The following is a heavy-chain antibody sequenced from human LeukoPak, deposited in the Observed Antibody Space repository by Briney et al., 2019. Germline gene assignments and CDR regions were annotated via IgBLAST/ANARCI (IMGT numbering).Heavy chain of an antibody. Sequence: GGSLRLSCAASGFTFSSYGMHWVRQAPGKGLEWVAFIRYDGSNKYYADSVKGRFTISRDNSKNTLYLQMNSLRAEDTAVYYCAKGSAAVTVGATFDYWGQGTLVTVSS. CDR1: GFTFSSYG. D-gene: IGHD1-26*01. CDR2: IRYDGSNK. J-gene: IGHJ4*02. CDR3: AKGSAAVTVGATFDY. V-gene: IGHV3-30*02.